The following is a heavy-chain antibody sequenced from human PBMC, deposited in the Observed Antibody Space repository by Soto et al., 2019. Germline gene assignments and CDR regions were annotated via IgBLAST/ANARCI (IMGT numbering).Heavy chain of an antibody. CDR2: IYYSGST. V-gene: IGHV4-61*01. J-gene: IGHJ4*02. CDR1: GGSVSSGSYY. Sequence: SETLSLTCTVSGGSVSSGSYYWSWIRQPPGKGLEWIGYIYYSGSTNYNPSLKSRVTISVDTSKNQFSLKLSSVTAADTAVYYCARGGVTLLYFDYWGQGTLVTVSS. D-gene: IGHD2-21*02. CDR3: ARGGVTLLYFDY.